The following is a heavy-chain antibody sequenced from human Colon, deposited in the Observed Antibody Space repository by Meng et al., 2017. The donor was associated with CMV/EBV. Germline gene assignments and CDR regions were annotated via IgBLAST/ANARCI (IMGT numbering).Heavy chain of an antibody. CDR3: ARDGCSV. D-gene: IGHD4/OR15-4a*01. CDR2: ISIRGTTI. J-gene: IGHJ6*02. V-gene: IGHV3-48*03. Sequence: GESLKISCAASGFTFNNFEMNWVRQAPGKGLEWVSYISIRGTTIYYADSVKGRFTISRDNAKNSLYLQMNSLRAEDTAVYYCARDGCSVWGQGTTVTVSS. CDR1: GFTFNNFE.